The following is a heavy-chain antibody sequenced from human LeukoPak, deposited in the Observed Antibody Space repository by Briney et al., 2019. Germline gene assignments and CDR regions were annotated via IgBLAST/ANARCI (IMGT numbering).Heavy chain of an antibody. V-gene: IGHV3-48*03. CDR2: INRAGTSI. Sequence: GGSLRLSCVASGFIVSAYEMNWVRQAPGKGREWVSYINRAGTSIYYAASVKGRFTISRDSAKNSVYLQMNSLRAEDTAVYFCARDWGVGWGLDPWGQGTLVTV. J-gene: IGHJ5*02. D-gene: IGHD3-16*01. CDR1: GFIVSAYE. CDR3: ARDWGVGWGLDP.